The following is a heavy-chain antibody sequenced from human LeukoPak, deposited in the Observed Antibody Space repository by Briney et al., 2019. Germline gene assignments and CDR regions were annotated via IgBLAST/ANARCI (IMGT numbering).Heavy chain of an antibody. CDR1: GFTFSSYS. CDR2: IYSDNT. J-gene: IGHJ3*02. D-gene: IGHD2-15*01. Sequence: GGSLRLSCAASGFTFSSYSMNWVRQAPGKGLEWVSFIYSDNTHYSDSVKGRFTISRDNSKNTLYLQMNSLRAEDTAVYYCAKDRRGYCSGGSCPAASDAFDIWGQGTMVTVSS. V-gene: IGHV3-53*01. CDR3: AKDRRGYCSGGSCPAASDAFDI.